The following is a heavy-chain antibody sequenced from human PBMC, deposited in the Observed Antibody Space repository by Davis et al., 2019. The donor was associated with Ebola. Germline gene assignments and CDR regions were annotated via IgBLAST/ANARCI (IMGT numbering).Heavy chain of an antibody. CDR2: INRRRKT. CDR1: GGSFSDYF. J-gene: IGHJ4*02. CDR3: ARAPDS. Sequence: PSETLSLTCAISGGSFSDYFWSWIRQSPGKGLEWIGEINRRRKTFYNPSLKSRVSLSVDTSKNQFFLKLSSVTAADTAVYYCARAPDSWGQGTLVTVS. V-gene: IGHV4-34*10.